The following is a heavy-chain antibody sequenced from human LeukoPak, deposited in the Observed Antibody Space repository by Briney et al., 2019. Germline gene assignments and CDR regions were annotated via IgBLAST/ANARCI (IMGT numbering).Heavy chain of an antibody. D-gene: IGHD2-15*01. CDR3: AAGWVCSGGSCYYYFDY. V-gene: IGHV1-58*02. CDR1: GFTFTSSA. CDR2: IVVGSGNT. Sequence: GTAVKVSCKASGFTFTSSAMQWVRQACGQRLEWRGWIVVGSGNTNYAEKFQERVTITRDMSTSTAYMELSSLRSEDTAVYYCAAGWVCSGGSCYYYFDYWGQGTLVTVSS. J-gene: IGHJ4*02.